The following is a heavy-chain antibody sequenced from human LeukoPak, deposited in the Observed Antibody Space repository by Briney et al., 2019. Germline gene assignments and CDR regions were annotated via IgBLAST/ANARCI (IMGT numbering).Heavy chain of an antibody. Sequence: GGSLRLSCAASGFTFSSYGMHWVRQAPGKGLEWVAVISYDGSNKYYADSVKGRFTISRDNSKNTLYLQMNSLRAEDTAVYYCAKALPMVTGFDYWGQGTLVTVSS. CDR3: AKALPMVTGFDY. CDR1: GFTFSSYG. D-gene: IGHD5-18*01. J-gene: IGHJ4*02. V-gene: IGHV3-30*18. CDR2: ISYDGSNK.